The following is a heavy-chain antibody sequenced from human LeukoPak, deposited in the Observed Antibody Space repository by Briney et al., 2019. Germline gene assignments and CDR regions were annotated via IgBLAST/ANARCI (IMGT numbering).Heavy chain of an antibody. J-gene: IGHJ4*02. D-gene: IGHD2-15*01. CDR3: AREDLCSGGSCYYDY. CDR1: GFTFSGYY. CDR2: ISGSSDNT. V-gene: IGHV3-11*06. Sequence: GGSLRLSCAASGFTFSGYYMTWTRQAPGKGLEWLSYISGSSDNTNYADSVKGRFTISRDNSKNTLYLQMNSLRAEDTAVYYCAREDLCSGGSCYYDYWGQGTLVTVSS.